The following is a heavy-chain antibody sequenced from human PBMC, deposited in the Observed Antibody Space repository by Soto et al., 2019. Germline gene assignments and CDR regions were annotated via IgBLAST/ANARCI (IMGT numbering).Heavy chain of an antibody. J-gene: IGHJ3*02. CDR3: ARDQNWNDKISALDI. CDR2: ISYDGSNK. D-gene: IGHD1-1*01. Sequence: PGGSLRLSCAASGFTFSNYAMHWVRQAPGKGLEWVAVISYDGSNKYYADSVKGRFTISRDNSKNTLYLQMNSLRAEDTAVYYCARDQNWNDKISALDIWGQGTMVTVSS. CDR1: GFTFSNYA. V-gene: IGHV3-30-3*01.